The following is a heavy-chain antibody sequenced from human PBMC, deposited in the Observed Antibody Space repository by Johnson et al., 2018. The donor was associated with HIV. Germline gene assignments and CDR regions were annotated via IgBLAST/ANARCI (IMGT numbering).Heavy chain of an antibody. V-gene: IGHV3-9*01. Sequence: VQLVESGGGLVQPGRSLRLSCAASGFTFDDYAMHWVRQAPGKGLEWVSGISWNSGSIDYVDSVKGRFTISRDNAKNSLYLQMNSLRAEDTAVYYCARDPFWLKAFDIWGQGTMVTVSS. D-gene: IGHD3-22*01. CDR1: GFTFDDYA. J-gene: IGHJ3*02. CDR2: ISWNSGSI. CDR3: ARDPFWLKAFDI.